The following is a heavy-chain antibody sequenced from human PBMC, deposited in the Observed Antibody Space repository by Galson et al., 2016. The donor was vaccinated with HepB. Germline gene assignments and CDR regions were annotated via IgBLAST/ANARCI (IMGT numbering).Heavy chain of an antibody. D-gene: IGHD3-9*01. CDR3: AKPNGARYLDWFLWFDY. Sequence: SLRLSCAASGLRFDDHAIHWVRQAPGKGLEWVAGISWNSGRIGYADSVKGRFTISRENSKKTLYLQMHSLRAEDTAVYYCAKPNGARYLDWFLWFDYWGQGTLVTVSS. CDR2: ISWNSGRI. J-gene: IGHJ4*02. V-gene: IGHV3-9*01. CDR1: GLRFDDHA.